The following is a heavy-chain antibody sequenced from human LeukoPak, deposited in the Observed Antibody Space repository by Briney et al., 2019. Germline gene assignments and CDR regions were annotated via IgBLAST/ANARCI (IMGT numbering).Heavy chain of an antibody. V-gene: IGHV3-66*01. CDR2: IYSGGST. CDR1: GFTVSSNY. D-gene: IGHD6-13*01. CDR3: ARDLRAAAGTGLDAFDI. Sequence: GGSLRLSCAASGFTVSSNYMSWLRQAPGKGLEWVSVIYSGGSTNYADSVKGRFTISRDNSKNTVYLQMNSLRAEDTAVYYCARDLRAAAGTGLDAFDIWGQGTMVIVSS. J-gene: IGHJ3*02.